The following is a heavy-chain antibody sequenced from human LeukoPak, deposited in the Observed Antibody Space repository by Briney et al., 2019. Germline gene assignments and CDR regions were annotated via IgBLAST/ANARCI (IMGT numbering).Heavy chain of an antibody. CDR1: GGSFSGYY. Sequence: TSETLSLTCAVYGGSFSGYYWSWIRQPPGKGLEWIGEINHSGSTNYNPSPKSRVTISVDTSKNQFSLKLSSVTAADTAVYYCARGRPADYYDSSGYFDYWGQGTLVTVSS. D-gene: IGHD3-22*01. V-gene: IGHV4-34*01. CDR3: ARGRPADYYDSSGYFDY. J-gene: IGHJ4*02. CDR2: INHSGST.